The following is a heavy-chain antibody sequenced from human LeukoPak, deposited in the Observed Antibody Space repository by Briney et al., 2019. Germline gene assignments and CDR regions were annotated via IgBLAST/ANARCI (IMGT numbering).Heavy chain of an antibody. J-gene: IGHJ4*02. CDR2: ISYDGSNK. Sequence: GGSLRLSCAASGFTFSTYWMSWVRQAPGKGLEWVAVISYDGSNKYYADSVKGRFTISRDNSKNTLYLQMNSLRAEDTAVYYCAKGESYDSSGYSRYWGQGTLVTVSS. CDR1: GFTFSTYW. D-gene: IGHD3-22*01. CDR3: AKGESYDSSGYSRY. V-gene: IGHV3-30*18.